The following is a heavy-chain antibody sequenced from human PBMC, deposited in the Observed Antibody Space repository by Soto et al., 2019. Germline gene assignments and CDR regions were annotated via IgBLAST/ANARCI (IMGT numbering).Heavy chain of an antibody. V-gene: IGHV4-59*01. Sequence: QVQLQESGPGLVKPSETLSLSCTVSGGSFSNDYWTWIRQSPGKGLEWMGYIFHSGITDYNPSLQSRVTISIDTSRNHFSLNLTSLTAADTAVYYCARDRYFYDSRGYYRTLDSWGQGTLVTVSS. J-gene: IGHJ4*02. CDR2: IFHSGIT. CDR1: GGSFSNDY. CDR3: ARDRYFYDSRGYYRTLDS. D-gene: IGHD3-22*01.